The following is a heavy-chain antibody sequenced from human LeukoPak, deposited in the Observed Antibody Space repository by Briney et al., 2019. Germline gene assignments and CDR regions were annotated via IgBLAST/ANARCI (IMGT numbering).Heavy chain of an antibody. CDR2: IQYDGSKK. CDR1: GFTFSDYV. D-gene: IGHD3-10*01. J-gene: IGHJ4*02. CDR3: AKDIGSYYDY. V-gene: IGHV3-30*02. Sequence: GGSLRLSCAASGFTFSDYVMIWVRQAPGKGLEWVTFIQYDGSKKYYADSVKGRFTISRDNSKNTLYLEMNSLRAEDTAVYYCAKDIGSYYDYWGQGILVTVSS.